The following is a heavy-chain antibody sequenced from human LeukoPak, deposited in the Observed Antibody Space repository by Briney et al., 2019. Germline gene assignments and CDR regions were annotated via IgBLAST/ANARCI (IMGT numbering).Heavy chain of an antibody. CDR3: ARGSCSGGSCPYDF. D-gene: IGHD2-15*01. V-gene: IGHV3-33*01. Sequence: GRSLRLSCAASGFTFSSYGMHWVRQAPGKGLEWVAVIWYDGSNKYYADSVKGRFTISRDNSKNTLYLQMNSLRAEDTAVFYCARGSCSGGSCPYDFWGQGTLVTVSS. CDR2: IWYDGSNK. J-gene: IGHJ4*02. CDR1: GFTFSSYG.